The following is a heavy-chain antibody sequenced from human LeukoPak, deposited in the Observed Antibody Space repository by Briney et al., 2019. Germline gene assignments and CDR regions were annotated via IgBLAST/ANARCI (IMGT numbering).Heavy chain of an antibody. CDR3: AKDPRYCSSTSCRYYYYGMDV. D-gene: IGHD2-2*01. J-gene: IGHJ6*04. CDR1: GFTFSSYG. CDR2: ISYDGSNK. V-gene: IGHV3-30*18. Sequence: GRSLRLSCAASGFTFSSYGMHWVRQAPGKGLEWVAVISYDGSNKYYADSVKGRFTISRDNSKNTLYLQMNSLRAEDTAVYYCAKDPRYCSSTSCRYYYYGMDVWGKGTTVTVSS.